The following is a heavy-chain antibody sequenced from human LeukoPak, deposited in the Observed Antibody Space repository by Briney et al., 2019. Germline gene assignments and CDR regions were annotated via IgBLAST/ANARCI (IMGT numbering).Heavy chain of an antibody. Sequence: GGSLRLSCAASGFTFSSYSMNWVRQAPGKGLEWVSYISSSSSTIHYAGSVKGRFTISRDNAKNSLYLQMNSLRAEDTAVYYCAKDLAGGYYDSSAHSSYWGQGTLVTVSS. V-gene: IGHV3-48*01. CDR3: AKDLAGGYYDSSAHSSY. J-gene: IGHJ4*02. D-gene: IGHD3-22*01. CDR2: ISSSSSTI. CDR1: GFTFSSYS.